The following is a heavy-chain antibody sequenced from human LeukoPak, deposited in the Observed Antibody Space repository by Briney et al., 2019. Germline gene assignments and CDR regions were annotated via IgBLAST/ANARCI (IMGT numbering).Heavy chain of an antibody. CDR3: ARLGDLRDLDY. J-gene: IGHJ4*02. CDR1: GGSISSHY. CDR2: IYYSGST. V-gene: IGHV4-59*08. Sequence: PSDPLYLTCTVPGGSISSHYWNWIRQPPGKGLEWIGYIYYSGSTNYNPSLKSRVTISVDTSKNQFSLKLSSVTAADTAVYYCARLGDLRDLDYWGQGTLVTVSS. D-gene: IGHD3-16*01.